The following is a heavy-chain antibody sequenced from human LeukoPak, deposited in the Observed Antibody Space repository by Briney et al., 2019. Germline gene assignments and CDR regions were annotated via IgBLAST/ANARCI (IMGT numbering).Heavy chain of an antibody. CDR3: ASTAPASTYYYYYYMDV. CDR1: GGTFSSYA. Sequence: SVKVSCKASGGTFSSYAISWVRQAPGQGLEWMGGIIPIFGTANYAQKFQGRVTITADESTSTAYMELSSLRSEDTAVSYCASTAPASTYYYYYYMDVWGKGTTVTVSS. J-gene: IGHJ6*03. CDR2: IIPIFGTA. V-gene: IGHV1-69*13. D-gene: IGHD5-18*01.